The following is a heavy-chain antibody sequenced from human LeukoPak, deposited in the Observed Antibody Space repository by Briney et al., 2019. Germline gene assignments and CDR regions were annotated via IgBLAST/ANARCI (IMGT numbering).Heavy chain of an antibody. Sequence: ASVTVSYKASVYTFTDYHIHWVRQAPGQGLEWMGWINPSSTAAYYAQKFQGRVRMTRDTSISSAYMELRSLKSDDTAVYYCARRRDGYDSWGQGTLVTVSS. D-gene: IGHD5-24*01. CDR1: VYTFTDYH. V-gene: IGHV1-2*02. J-gene: IGHJ5*01. CDR3: ARRRDGYDS. CDR2: INPSSTAA.